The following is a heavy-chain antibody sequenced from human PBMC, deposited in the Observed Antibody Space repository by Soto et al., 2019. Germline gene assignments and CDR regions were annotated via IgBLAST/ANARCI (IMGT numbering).Heavy chain of an antibody. CDR2: ISWNSGSI. V-gene: IGHV3-9*01. J-gene: IGHJ5*02. D-gene: IGHD3-9*01. CDR3: AKDKPGKTGYHSRFDP. Sequence: EVQLVESGGGLVQPGRSLRLSCAASGFTFDDYAMHWVRQAPGKGLEWVSGISWNSGSIGYADSVKGRFTISRDNAKNSLYLQMNSLRAEDTALYYCAKDKPGKTGYHSRFDPWGQGTLVTVSS. CDR1: GFTFDDYA.